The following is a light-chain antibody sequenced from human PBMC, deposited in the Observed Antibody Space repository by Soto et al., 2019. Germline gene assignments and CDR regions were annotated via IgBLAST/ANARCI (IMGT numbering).Light chain of an antibody. CDR2: AAS. J-gene: IGKJ1*01. CDR1: QSISSY. CDR3: QQSDSTLTWT. Sequence: DIQMTQSPSSLSASVGDRVTITCRASQSISSYLNWYQQKPGKAPKLLIYAASSLQSGVPSRFSGSGSATDFTLIISSLQPEDFATYYCQQSDSTLTWTFGQGTKVEIK. V-gene: IGKV1-39*01.